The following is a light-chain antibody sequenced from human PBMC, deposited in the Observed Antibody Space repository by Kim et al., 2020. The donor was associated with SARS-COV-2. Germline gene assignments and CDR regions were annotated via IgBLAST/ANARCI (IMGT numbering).Light chain of an antibody. CDR3: QQRHAWPVT. CDR2: DTS. Sequence: LSPGERVPLSCRASQSVSSDLAWYQQKPGQAPRVFIYDTSSRATGVPARFSGSGSGTDFSLTITSLEPEDFAVYYCQQRHAWPVTFGQGTRLEIK. CDR1: QSVSSD. J-gene: IGKJ5*01. V-gene: IGKV3-11*01.